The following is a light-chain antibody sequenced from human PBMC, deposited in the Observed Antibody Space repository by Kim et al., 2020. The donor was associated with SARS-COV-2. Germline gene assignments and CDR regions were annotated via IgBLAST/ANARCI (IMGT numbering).Light chain of an antibody. V-gene: IGKV2-30*01. CDR2: RVS. CDR3: MQGSHLYS. CDR1: QSLLYSDGITY. J-gene: IGKJ2*03. Sequence: GQAASMTCRSSQSLLYSDGITYLHLFHQRPGQAPSRLLYRVSNRDSGVPDRISGSVSGTDFTLKISRVEAEDVGIYYCMQGSHLYSFGQGTKLEI.